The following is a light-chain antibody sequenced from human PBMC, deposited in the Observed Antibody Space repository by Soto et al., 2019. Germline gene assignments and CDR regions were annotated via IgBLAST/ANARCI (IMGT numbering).Light chain of an antibody. V-gene: IGLV2-11*01. Sequence: QSALAQPRSVAGSPGQSVTISCTGTSIDVGTYDFVSWYQQHPCKAPRLMILDVSERPSGVPDRFSGSKSGNTASLTISGLQAEDEADYYCCLYAVTFYVFRTGTKVIVL. CDR3: CLYAVTFYV. CDR2: DVS. J-gene: IGLJ1*01. CDR1: SIDVGTYDF.